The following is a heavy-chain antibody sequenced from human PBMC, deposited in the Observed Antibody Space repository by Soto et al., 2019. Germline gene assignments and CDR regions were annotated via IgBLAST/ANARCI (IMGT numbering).Heavy chain of an antibody. V-gene: IGHV1-18*01. CDR2: ISAYNGNT. CDR3: AGRVVVPAAPRYYYYGMDV. Sequence: DSVKVSCQASGYTFTSYGIRWVRQSPGQGLEWMGWISAYNGNTKYSQKFQGRVTITRDTSASTAYMELSSLRSEDTAVYYCAGRVVVPAAPRYYYYGMDVWGQGTTVTVSS. J-gene: IGHJ6*02. CDR1: GYTFTSYG. D-gene: IGHD2-2*01.